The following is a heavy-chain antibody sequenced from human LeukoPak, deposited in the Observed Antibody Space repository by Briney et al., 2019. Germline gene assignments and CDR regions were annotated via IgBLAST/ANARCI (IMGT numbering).Heavy chain of an antibody. CDR3: ARVSSSSLDNWFDP. CDR1: GYTFTSYG. CDR2: ISAYSGDT. D-gene: IGHD6-13*01. J-gene: IGHJ5*02. Sequence: GASVKVSCKASGYTFTSYGISWVRQAPGQGLEWMGWISAYSGDTNYAQKLQGRVTMTTDTSTSTAYMELRSLRSDDTAVYYCARVSSSSLDNWFDPWGQGTLVTVSS. V-gene: IGHV1-18*01.